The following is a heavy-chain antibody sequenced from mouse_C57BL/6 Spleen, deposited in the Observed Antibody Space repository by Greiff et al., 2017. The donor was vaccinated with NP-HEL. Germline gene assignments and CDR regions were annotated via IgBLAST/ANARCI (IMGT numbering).Heavy chain of an antibody. J-gene: IGHJ4*01. CDR2: IWRGGST. Sequence: VQLQESGPGLVQPSQSLSITCTVSGFSLTSYGVHWVRQSPGKGLEWLGVIWRGGSTDYNAAFMSRLSITKDNSKSQVFFKMNSLQADDTAIYYWPKRGYYGSSYDSMDYWGQGTSVTVSA. CDR3: PKRGYYGSSYDSMDY. V-gene: IGHV2-5*01. CDR1: GFSLTSYG. D-gene: IGHD1-1*01.